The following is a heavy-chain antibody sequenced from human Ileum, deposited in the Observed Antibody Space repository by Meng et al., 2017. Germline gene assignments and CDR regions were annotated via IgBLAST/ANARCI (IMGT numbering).Heavy chain of an antibody. CDR2: IYYSGSI. CDR1: GGSVCCGLSY. J-gene: IGHJ5*02. CDR3: ARDSGWFDR. Sequence: QVQLQECAPGLAVASGPLSHPFTVSGGSVCCGLSYWSGIRPPPGKGLEWIGYIYYSGSINYNPSLKSRVTISVDTSKNQFSLNLSSVTAADTAVYYCARDSGWFDRWGQGTLVTVSS. V-gene: IGHV4-61*01.